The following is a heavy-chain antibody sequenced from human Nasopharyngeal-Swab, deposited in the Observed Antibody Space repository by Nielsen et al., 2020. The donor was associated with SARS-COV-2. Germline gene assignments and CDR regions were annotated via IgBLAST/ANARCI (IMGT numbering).Heavy chain of an antibody. Sequence: GGSLRLSCAASGFTFNTYNMNWVRQAPGRGLEWASSISSSSRYIYYADSLKGRFTISRDNAKNSLYLQMNSLRAEDTAVYYCARDFGLNYDTYAMDVWGQGTTVTVSS. J-gene: IGHJ6*02. D-gene: IGHD3-3*01. CDR2: ISSSSRYI. CDR3: ARDFGLNYDTYAMDV. V-gene: IGHV3-21*01. CDR1: GFTFNTYN.